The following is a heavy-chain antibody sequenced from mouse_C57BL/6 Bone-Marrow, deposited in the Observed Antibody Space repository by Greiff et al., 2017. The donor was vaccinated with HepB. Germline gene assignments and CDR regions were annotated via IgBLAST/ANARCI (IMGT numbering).Heavy chain of an antibody. V-gene: IGHV5-9-1*02. CDR1: GFTFSSYA. CDR2: ISSGGDYI. CDR3: TRDNDYGSSYWYFDV. Sequence: EVQLQQSGEGLVKPGGSLKLSCAASGFTFSSYAMSWVRQTPEKRLEWVAYISSGGDYIYYADTVKGRFTISRDNARNTLYLQMSSLKSEDTAMYYCTRDNDYGSSYWYFDVWGTGTTVTVSS. J-gene: IGHJ1*03. D-gene: IGHD1-1*01.